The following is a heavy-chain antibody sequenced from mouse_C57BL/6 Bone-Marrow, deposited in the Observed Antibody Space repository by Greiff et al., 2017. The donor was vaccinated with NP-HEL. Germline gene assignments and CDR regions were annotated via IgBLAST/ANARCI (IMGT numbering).Heavy chain of an antibody. D-gene: IGHD1-1*02. J-gene: IGHJ3*01. Sequence: LQESGAELARPGASVKLSCKASGYTFTSYGISWVKQRTGQGLEWIGEIYPRSGDTYYNEKFKGKATLTADKSSSTAYMQLNSLTSEDSAVYFCARDYLFAYWGQGTLVTVSA. CDR3: ARDYLFAY. V-gene: IGHV1-81*01. CDR2: IYPRSGDT. CDR1: GYTFTSYG.